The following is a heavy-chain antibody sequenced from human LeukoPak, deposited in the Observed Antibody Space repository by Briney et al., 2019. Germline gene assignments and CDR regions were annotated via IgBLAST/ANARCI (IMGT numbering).Heavy chain of an antibody. V-gene: IGHV3-21*05. Sequence: GGSLRLSCAASGFTFNSYSMNWVRQAPGKGLEWVSFISSISTHTQYADSVKGRFTISRDNAKNALFLQMNTLRAEDTAVYYCARTSGLDIWGQGTVVIVSS. CDR3: ARTSGLDI. J-gene: IGHJ3*02. CDR1: GFTFNSYS. CDR2: ISSISTHT.